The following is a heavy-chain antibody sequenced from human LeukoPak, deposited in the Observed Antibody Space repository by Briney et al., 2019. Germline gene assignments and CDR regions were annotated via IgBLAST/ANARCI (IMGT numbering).Heavy chain of an antibody. V-gene: IGHV4-59*08. Sequence: SETLSLTCTVSGASICGYYWSWIRQPPGKGLGWIGYISYSGSTYYNPSLKSRVAISVDTSKNQFSLKLSSVTAADTAVYYCARQNSGTYYSAFDIWGQGTMVTVSS. D-gene: IGHD1-26*01. J-gene: IGHJ3*02. CDR1: GASICGYY. CDR3: ARQNSGTYYSAFDI. CDR2: ISYSGST.